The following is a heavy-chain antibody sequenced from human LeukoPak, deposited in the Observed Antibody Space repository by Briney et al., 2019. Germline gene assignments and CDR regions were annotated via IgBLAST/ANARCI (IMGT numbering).Heavy chain of an antibody. D-gene: IGHD3-10*01. V-gene: IGHV1-2*06. CDR2: INPNSGGT. CDR1: GYTFTGYF. Sequence: ASVKVSCKASGYTFTGYFMHWVRQAPGQGLEWVGRINPNSGGTNYAQKFQGRVTMTRDTSISTAYMELSSLTSDATAVYYCARATYGSEFDPWGQGTLVTVSS. CDR3: ARATYGSEFDP. J-gene: IGHJ5*02.